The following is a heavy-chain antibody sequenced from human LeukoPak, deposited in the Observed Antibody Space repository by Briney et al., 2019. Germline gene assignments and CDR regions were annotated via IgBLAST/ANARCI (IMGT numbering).Heavy chain of an antibody. V-gene: IGHV3-33*01. CDR1: GFAFSSHG. Sequence: PGGSLRLSCAASGFAFSSHGMHWVRQAPGKGLEWVAVIWYDGSDKYYADSVKGRFTISRDNSKNTLYLQMTSLRADDTAVYYCARDRVLHYFDYWGQGALVTVSS. CDR3: ARDRVLHYFDY. CDR2: IWYDGSDK. J-gene: IGHJ4*02. D-gene: IGHD3-16*01.